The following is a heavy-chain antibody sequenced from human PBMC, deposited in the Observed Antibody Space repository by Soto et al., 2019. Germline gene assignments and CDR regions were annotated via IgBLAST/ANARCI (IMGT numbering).Heavy chain of an antibody. CDR2: ISSSSSYI. V-gene: IGHV3-21*01. J-gene: IGHJ4*02. D-gene: IGHD1-26*01. CDR1: GFTFSSYS. CDR3: AGAGRTAGAFDY. Sequence: GGSLRLSCAASGFTFSSYSMNWVRQAPGKGLEGVSSISSSSSYIYYADSVKGRFTISRDNAKNSLYLQMNSLRAEDTAVYYCAGAGRTAGAFDYWGQGTLVTVSS.